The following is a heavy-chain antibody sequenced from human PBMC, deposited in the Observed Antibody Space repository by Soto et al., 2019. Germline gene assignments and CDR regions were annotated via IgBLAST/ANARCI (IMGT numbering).Heavy chain of an antibody. D-gene: IGHD6-13*01. Sequence: GGSLRLSCAASGFTVSSNYMSWVRQAPGKGLEWVSVIYSGGSTYYADSVKGRFTISRDNSKNTLYLQMNSLRAEDTAVYYCARDRRLSSQGYYYYYMDVWGKGTTVTVSS. CDR2: IYSGGST. CDR3: ARDRRLSSQGYYYYYMDV. J-gene: IGHJ6*03. V-gene: IGHV3-66*01. CDR1: GFTVSSNY.